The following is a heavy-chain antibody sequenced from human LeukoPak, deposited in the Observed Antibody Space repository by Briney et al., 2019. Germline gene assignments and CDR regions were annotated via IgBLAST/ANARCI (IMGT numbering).Heavy chain of an antibody. D-gene: IGHD1-26*01. V-gene: IGHV3-21*01. CDR1: GFSFSSYS. J-gene: IGHJ4*02. Sequence: GGSLSLSCAASGFSFSSYSMHWVRQAPGKGLEWVSSISRSGSYIYYADSVKARFTISRDNAKNSLYLQMNSLRAEDTAVYYCARDPREHPDFDHWGQGTLVTVSS. CDR2: ISRSGSYI. CDR3: ARDPREHPDFDH.